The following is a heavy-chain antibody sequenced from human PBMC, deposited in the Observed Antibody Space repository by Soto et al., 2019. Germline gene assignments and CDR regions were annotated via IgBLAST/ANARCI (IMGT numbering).Heavy chain of an antibody. J-gene: IGHJ4*02. V-gene: IGHV3-30*02. CDR2: IWYDGSNK. CDR1: GFTFSSYG. CDR3: AKERDIVVVVAPLDY. Sequence: GGSLRLSCAASGFTFSSYGMHWVRQAPGKGLEWVAVIWYDGSNKYYADSVKGRFTISRDNSKNTLYLQMNSLRAEDTAVYYCAKERDIVVVVAPLDYWGQGT. D-gene: IGHD2-15*01.